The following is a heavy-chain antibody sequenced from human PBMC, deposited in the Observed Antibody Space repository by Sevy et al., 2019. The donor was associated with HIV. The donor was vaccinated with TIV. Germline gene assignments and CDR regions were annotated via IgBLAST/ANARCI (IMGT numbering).Heavy chain of an antibody. CDR1: GFTFGSYW. J-gene: IGHJ4*02. CDR2: MKEDGSEK. Sequence: GGSLRLSCAASGFTFGSYWMSWVRQAPGKGLEWVATMKEDGSEKYYVDSVKGRFTISRDNAKNSLYVQMNSLRAEDTAVYYCVREGLGGFSYSLDCWGQGTLVTVSS. D-gene: IGHD5-18*01. V-gene: IGHV3-7*01. CDR3: VREGLGGFSYSLDC.